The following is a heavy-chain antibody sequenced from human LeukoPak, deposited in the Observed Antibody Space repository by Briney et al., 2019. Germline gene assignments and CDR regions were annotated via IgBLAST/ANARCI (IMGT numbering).Heavy chain of an antibody. CDR2: MNPNSGNT. J-gene: IGHJ4*02. CDR1: GYTFTSYD. V-gene: IGHV1-8*01. CDR3: ARYCSGGSCSNFDY. Sequence: VKVSCKASGYTFTSYDINWVRQATGQGLEWMGWMNPNSGNTGYAQKFQGRVTMTRNTSISTAYMELSSLRSEDTAVYYCARYCSGGSCSNFDYWGQGTLVTVTS. D-gene: IGHD2-15*01.